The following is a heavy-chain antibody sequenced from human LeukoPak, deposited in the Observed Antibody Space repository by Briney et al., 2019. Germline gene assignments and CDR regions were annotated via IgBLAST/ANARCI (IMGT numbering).Heavy chain of an antibody. CDR1: GGSLSGYY. Sequence: SETLSLTCAVYGGSLSGYYWSWIRQPPGEGREWVGEINHSGSTNYNPSLKSRVTISVDTSKNQFSLKLSSVTAADTAVYYCARYCSSTSCYIFDYWGQGTLVTVSS. D-gene: IGHD2-2*02. V-gene: IGHV4-34*01. J-gene: IGHJ4*02. CDR2: INHSGST. CDR3: ARYCSSTSCYIFDY.